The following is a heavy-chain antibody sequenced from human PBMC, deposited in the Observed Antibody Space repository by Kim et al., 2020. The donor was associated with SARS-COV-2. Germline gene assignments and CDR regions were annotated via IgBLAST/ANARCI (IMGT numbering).Heavy chain of an antibody. CDR3: ARVGTAMVREDV. J-gene: IGHJ6*02. V-gene: IGHV4-4*02. D-gene: IGHD5-18*01. Sequence: TYNPTLKSRVNITVNKSKNQFSLKLSSVTAADTAVYYCARVGTAMVREDVWGQGTTVTVSS.